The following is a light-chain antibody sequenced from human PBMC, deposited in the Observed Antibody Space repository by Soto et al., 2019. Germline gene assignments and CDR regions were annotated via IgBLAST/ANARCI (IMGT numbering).Light chain of an antibody. CDR1: SSDVGGYNY. CDR2: EVS. CDR3: SSYAGSNNFGV. J-gene: IGLJ1*01. V-gene: IGLV2-8*01. Sequence: QSALTQPPSASGSPGQSVTISCTGTSSDVGGYNYVSWYQQHPGKAPKLMIYEVSKRPSGVPDRFSGSKSGYTASLTVSGLQAEDEADYYCSSYAGSNNFGVFGTGTKLTVL.